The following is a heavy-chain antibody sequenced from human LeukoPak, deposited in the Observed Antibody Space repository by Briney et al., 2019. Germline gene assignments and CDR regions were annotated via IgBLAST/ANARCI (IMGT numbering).Heavy chain of an antibody. CDR2: ISSSSSYI. Sequence: GGSLRLSCAASGFTFGSYSMNWVRQAPGKGLEWVSSISSSSSYIYYADSVKGRFTISRDNAKNSLYLQMNSLRAEDTAVYYCARDSPYDSSGYPPTDYFDYWGQGTLVTVSS. CDR3: ARDSPYDSSGYPPTDYFDY. V-gene: IGHV3-21*01. D-gene: IGHD3-22*01. J-gene: IGHJ4*02. CDR1: GFTFGSYS.